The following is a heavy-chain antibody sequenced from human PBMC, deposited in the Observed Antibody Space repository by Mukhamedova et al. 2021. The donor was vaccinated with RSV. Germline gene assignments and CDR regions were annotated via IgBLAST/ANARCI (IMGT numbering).Heavy chain of an antibody. V-gene: IGHV1-18*01. Sequence: GQGLEGMGWISAYNGNTNSAQKFQGRVTMTTDTSTNTAYMEVKSLRSDDTAVYYCARARHCSSPSCYESCFDYWGQGTLVTVSS. CDR2: ISAYNGNT. CDR3: ARARHCSSPSCYESCFDY. D-gene: IGHD2-2*01. J-gene: IGHJ4*02.